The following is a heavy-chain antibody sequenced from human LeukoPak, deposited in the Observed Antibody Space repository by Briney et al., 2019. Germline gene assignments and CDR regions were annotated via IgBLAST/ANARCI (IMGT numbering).Heavy chain of an antibody. D-gene: IGHD2-15*01. V-gene: IGHV4-4*07. CDR3: ARAVVAARSLLNWFDP. CDR2: IYTSGST. CDR1: GGSISSYY. Sequence: SETLSLTCTVSGGSISSYYWSWIRQPAGKGLEWIGRIYTSGSTNYNPSLKSRVTMSVDTSKNQFSLKLSSVTAADTAVYYCARAVVAARSLLNWFDPWGQAPLVTVSS. J-gene: IGHJ5*02.